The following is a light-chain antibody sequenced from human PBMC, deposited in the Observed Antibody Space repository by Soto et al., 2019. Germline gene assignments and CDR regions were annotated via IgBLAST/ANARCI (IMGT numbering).Light chain of an antibody. CDR1: SSDVGGYNY. V-gene: IGLV2-14*01. CDR3: KSYAGSNTYV. J-gene: IGLJ1*01. CDR2: EVS. Sequence: VLTQPASVSGSPGQSITISCTGTSSDVGGYNYVSWYQQHPGKAPKLMIYEVSNRPSGVSNRFSGSKSGNTASLTISGLQAEDEADYFCKSYAGSNTYVFGSGTKVTVL.